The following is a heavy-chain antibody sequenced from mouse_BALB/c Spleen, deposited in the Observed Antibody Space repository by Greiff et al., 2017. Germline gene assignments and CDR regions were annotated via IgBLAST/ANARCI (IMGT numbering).Heavy chain of an antibody. J-gene: IGHJ3*01. D-gene: IGHD1-2*01. CDR1: GYTFSSYW. CDR2: ILPGSGST. CDR3: ARWDYGSWFAY. V-gene: IGHV1-9*01. Sequence: QVQLKQSGAELMKPGASVKISCKATGYTFSSYWIEWVKQRPGHGLEWIGEILPGSGSTNYNEKFKGKATFTADTSSNTAYMQLSSLTSEDSAVYYCARWDYGSWFAYWGQGTLVTVSA.